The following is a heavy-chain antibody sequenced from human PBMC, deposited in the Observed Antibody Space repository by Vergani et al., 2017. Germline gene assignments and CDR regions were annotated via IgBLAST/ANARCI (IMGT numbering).Heavy chain of an antibody. CDR2: IYPGDSDT. J-gene: IGHJ5*02. D-gene: IGHD2-15*01. CDR3: ARHSPIYCSGGSCYTRNWFDP. V-gene: IGHV5-51*01. CDR1: GYSFTSYW. Sequence: EVQLVQSGAEVKKPGESLKISCKGSGYSFTSYWIGWVRQMPGKGLEGMGIIYPGDSDTRYSPSFQGQVTISADKSISTAYLQWSSLKASDTAMYYCARHSPIYCSGGSCYTRNWFDPWGQGTLVTVSS.